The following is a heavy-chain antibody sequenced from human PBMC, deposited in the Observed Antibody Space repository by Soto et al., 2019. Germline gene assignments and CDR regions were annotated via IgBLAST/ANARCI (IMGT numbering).Heavy chain of an antibody. D-gene: IGHD3-9*01. V-gene: IGHV5-10-1*01. Sequence: GESLRISCKGSGYSFTSYWISWVRQMPGKGLEWMGRIDPSDSYTNYSPSFQGHVTISADKSISTAYLQWSSLKASDTAMYYCARHPSHDNYDIFLDYWGQGTLVTVSS. CDR2: IDPSDSYT. J-gene: IGHJ4*02. CDR1: GYSFTSYW. CDR3: ARHPSHDNYDIFLDY.